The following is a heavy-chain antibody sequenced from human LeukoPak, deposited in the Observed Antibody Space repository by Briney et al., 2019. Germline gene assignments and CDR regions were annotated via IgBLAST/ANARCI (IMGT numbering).Heavy chain of an antibody. CDR3: ARVYTAMAHFDY. CDR2: ISGSGGST. J-gene: IGHJ4*02. D-gene: IGHD5-18*01. V-gene: IGHV3-23*01. CDR1: GFTFSSYA. Sequence: GGSLRLSCAASGFTFSSYAMSWVRQAPGKGLEWVSAISGSGGSTYYADSVKGRFTISRDNSKNTLYLQMNSLRVEDTAVYYCARVYTAMAHFDYWGQGTLVTVSS.